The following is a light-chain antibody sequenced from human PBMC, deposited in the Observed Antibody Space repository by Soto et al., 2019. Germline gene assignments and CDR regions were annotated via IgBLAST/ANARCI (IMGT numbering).Light chain of an antibody. CDR2: GAS. V-gene: IGKV3-15*01. CDR3: QQRLNWPPG. CDR1: RNVGSK. Sequence: EIVMTQSPATLSVSPGERATFSCRASRNVGSKLAWYMQKPGQSPRLLISGASTRAADFPARFSGSGSGTDFTLTISDLEPADFGLYYCQQRLNWPPGFGQGTEVDIK. J-gene: IGKJ1*01.